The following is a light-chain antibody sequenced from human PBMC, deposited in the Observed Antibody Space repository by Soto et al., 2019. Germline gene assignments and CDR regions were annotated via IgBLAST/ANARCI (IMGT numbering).Light chain of an antibody. CDR3: ETWDSNPRV. CDR2: LEGSGSY. J-gene: IGLJ3*02. Sequence: QLVLTQSSSASASLGSSVTLTCTLRSGHSSYIIAWHQQQPGKAPRYLMKLEGSGSYNKGSGVPDRFSGSSSGADRYLTISNLQFEDEADYYCETWDSNPRVFGGGTKLTVL. V-gene: IGLV4-60*02. CDR1: SGHSSYI.